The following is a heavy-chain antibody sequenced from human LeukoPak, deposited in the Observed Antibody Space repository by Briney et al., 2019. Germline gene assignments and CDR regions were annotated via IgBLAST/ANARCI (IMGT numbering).Heavy chain of an antibody. V-gene: IGHV4-59*01. J-gene: IGHJ6*03. CDR2: IHYSGST. CDR1: GGSISSYY. CDR3: ARVIEEHTAIDYYYYYMDV. Sequence: SETLSLACTVSGGSISSYYWSWIRQPPGKGLEWIGYIHYSGSTNYNPSLKSRVTISVDTSKNQFSLKLSSVTAADTAVYYCARVIEEHTAIDYYYYYMDVWGKGTTVTISS. D-gene: IGHD5-18*01.